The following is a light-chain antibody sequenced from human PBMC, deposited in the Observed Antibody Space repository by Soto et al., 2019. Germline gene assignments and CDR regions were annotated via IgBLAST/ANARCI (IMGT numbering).Light chain of an antibody. J-gene: IGKJ4*01. V-gene: IGKV1-16*02. CDR2: DAS. CDR1: QEISNH. CDR3: QQYHNYPVT. Sequence: DIQMTQSPSSLSASVGDRVTITCRASQEISNHLAWFQQKPGKPPKSLIYDASSFQSGVPSKFSGSGSGTDFTLNISSLQPEDFATYYCQQYHNYPVTFGGGTKVEIK.